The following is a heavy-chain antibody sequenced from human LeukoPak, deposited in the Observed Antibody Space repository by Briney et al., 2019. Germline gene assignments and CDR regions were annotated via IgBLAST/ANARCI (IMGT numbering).Heavy chain of an antibody. CDR1: GFTFSYYG. V-gene: IGHV3-33*01. J-gene: IGHJ4*02. CDR2: IWYDGSNK. Sequence: PGGSLRLSCAASGFTFSYYGMHWARQAPGKGLEWVAVIWYDGSNKYYADSVKGRFTISRDNAKNSLYLQMNSLRAEDTAVYYCAREHCSSTSCSYFDYWGQGTLVTVSS. CDR3: AREHCSSTSCSYFDY. D-gene: IGHD2-2*01.